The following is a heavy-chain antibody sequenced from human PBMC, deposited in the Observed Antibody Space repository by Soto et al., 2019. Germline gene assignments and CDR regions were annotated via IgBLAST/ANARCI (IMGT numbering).Heavy chain of an antibody. CDR1: GFTFNNYW. J-gene: IGHJ4*01. D-gene: IGHD4-17*01. V-gene: IGHV3-74*01. Sequence: GGSLRLSCAASGFTFNNYWIHWVRQVPGKGLVWVSRINDDGSTTNYADSVKGRFTISRDNAKNTVYLQMNSLRAEDTAIYYCAKDSVMTTVTTFDYWGHGTLVTVSS. CDR3: AKDSVMTTVTTFDY. CDR2: INDDGSTT.